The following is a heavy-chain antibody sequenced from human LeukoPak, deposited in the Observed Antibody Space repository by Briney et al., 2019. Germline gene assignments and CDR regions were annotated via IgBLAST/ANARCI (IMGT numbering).Heavy chain of an antibody. J-gene: IGHJ4*02. CDR3: ARDHVLRYFDWLFSY. V-gene: IGHV3-30*04. D-gene: IGHD3-9*01. Sequence: PGGSLRLSCAASGFTFSSYAMHWVRQAPGKGLEWVAVISYDGSNKYYADSAKGRFTISRDNSKNTLYLQMNSLRAEDTAVYYCARDHVLRYFDWLFSYWGQGTLVTVSS. CDR2: ISYDGSNK. CDR1: GFTFSSYA.